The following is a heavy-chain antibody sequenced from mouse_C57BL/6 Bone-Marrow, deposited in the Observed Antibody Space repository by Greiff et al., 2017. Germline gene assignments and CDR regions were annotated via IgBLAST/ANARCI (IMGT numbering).Heavy chain of an antibody. J-gene: IGHJ1*03. CDR2: IHPNSGST. CDR1: GYTFTSYW. V-gene: IGHV1-64*01. CDR3: ARWGVRRDWYFDV. Sequence: QVQLQQPGAELVKPGASVKLSCKASGYTFTSYWMHWVKQRPGQGLEWIGMIHPNSGSTNYNEKFKSKATLTVDKSSSTADMQLSSLTSEDSAVYYCARWGVRRDWYFDVWGTGTTVTVSS. D-gene: IGHD2-14*01.